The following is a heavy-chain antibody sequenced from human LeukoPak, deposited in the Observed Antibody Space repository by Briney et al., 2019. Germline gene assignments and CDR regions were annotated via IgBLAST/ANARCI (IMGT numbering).Heavy chain of an antibody. CDR2: IWYDGSSK. Sequence: QPGGSLRLSCAASGFTFSSYGMHWVRQAPGKGLEWVALIWYDGSSKHYADSVRGRFTISGDNSKNTLYLQMNSLRAEDTAVYYCARDFELSHWGQGTLVTVSS. CDR3: ARDFELSH. J-gene: IGHJ4*02. D-gene: IGHD3-16*02. CDR1: GFTFSSYG. V-gene: IGHV3-33*08.